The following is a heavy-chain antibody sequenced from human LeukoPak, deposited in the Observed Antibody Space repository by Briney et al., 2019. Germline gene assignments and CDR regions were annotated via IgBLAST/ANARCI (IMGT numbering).Heavy chain of an antibody. J-gene: IGHJ6*02. CDR2: ISSSSSYI. CDR3: ARGLPTLGVYYGMDV. CDR1: GFTFSSYN. Sequence: GGSLRLSCAASGFTFSSYNMNWVRQAPGKGLEWVSSISSSSSYIYYADSVKGRFTISRDNAKNSLYLQMNSLRAEDTAVYYCARGLPTLGVYYGMDVWGQETTVTVSS. V-gene: IGHV3-21*01.